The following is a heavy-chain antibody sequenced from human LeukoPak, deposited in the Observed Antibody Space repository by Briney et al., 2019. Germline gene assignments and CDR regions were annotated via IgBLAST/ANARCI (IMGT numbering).Heavy chain of an antibody. CDR1: GGSISSYY. V-gene: IGHV4-59*01. CDR3: ARDREDYDILTGYYSRDDAFDI. Sequence: SETLSLTCTVSGGSISSYYWSWIRQPPGKGLEWIGYIYYSGSTNYNPSLKSRFTISVDTSKNQFSLKLSSVTAADTAVYYCARDREDYDILTGYYSRDDAFDIWGQGTMVTVPS. J-gene: IGHJ3*02. D-gene: IGHD3-9*01. CDR2: IYYSGST.